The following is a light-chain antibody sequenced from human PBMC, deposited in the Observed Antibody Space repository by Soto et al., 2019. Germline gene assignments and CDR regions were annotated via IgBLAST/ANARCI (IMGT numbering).Light chain of an antibody. V-gene: IGKV1-5*03. J-gene: IGKJ1*01. CDR1: QSISSW. Sequence: DIQMTQSPSTLSASVGDRVTITCRASQSISSWLAWYQQKPGKAPKLLIYKASSLESGVPSRFSGSGSGTAFTPTISSLQPDDFATYYCQQYNSYSRTFGQGTKVEIK. CDR3: QQYNSYSRT. CDR2: KAS.